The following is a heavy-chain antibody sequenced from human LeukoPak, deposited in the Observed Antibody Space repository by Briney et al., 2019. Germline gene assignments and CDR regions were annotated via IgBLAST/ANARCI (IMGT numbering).Heavy chain of an antibody. CDR2: IRSSSSTI. Sequence: PGGSLRLSCAASGFTVRSNYMNWVRQAPGKGLEWVSYIRSSSSTIYYADSVKGRFTISTDNANNSLYLQMNSLRAEDTAVYYCARSLRNAFDIWGQGTMVTVSS. CDR3: ARSLRNAFDI. J-gene: IGHJ3*02. V-gene: IGHV3-48*01. CDR1: GFTVRSNY. D-gene: IGHD3-3*01.